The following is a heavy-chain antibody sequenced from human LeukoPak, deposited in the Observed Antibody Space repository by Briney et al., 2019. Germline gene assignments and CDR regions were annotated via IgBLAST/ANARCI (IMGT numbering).Heavy chain of an antibody. CDR2: IYYTGIT. D-gene: IGHD6-6*01. CDR1: GGSVSSGTFY. V-gene: IGHV4-61*01. J-gene: IGHJ4*02. CDR3: ARGSWRSIAARRGWYFDY. Sequence: SETLSLTCIVSGGSVSSGTFYWSWIRQSPGKGLEWIGYIYYTGITNYNPSLKSRVTISVDTSKNQFSLKLSSVTAADTAVYYCARGSWRSIAARRGWYFDYWGQGTLVTVSS.